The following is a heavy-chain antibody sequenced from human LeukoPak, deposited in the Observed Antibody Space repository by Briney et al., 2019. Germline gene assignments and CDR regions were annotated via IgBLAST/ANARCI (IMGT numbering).Heavy chain of an antibody. CDR2: ISSSSSTI. J-gene: IGHJ6*03. CDR1: GFTFNKYS. D-gene: IGHD6-19*01. Sequence: GGSLRLSCVASGFTFNKYSMNWVRQAPGKGLEWVSYISSSSSTIYYADSVKGRFTISRDNAKNSLYLQMNSLRAEDTAVYYCAREGTYSSGWSSNYYYMDVWGKGTTVTVSS. V-gene: IGHV3-48*01. CDR3: AREGTYSSGWSSNYYYMDV.